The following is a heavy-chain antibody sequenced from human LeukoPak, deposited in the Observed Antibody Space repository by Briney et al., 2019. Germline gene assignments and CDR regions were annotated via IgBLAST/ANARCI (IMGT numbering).Heavy chain of an antibody. CDR1: GFTFRTYA. CDR3: ARDLGQYYDTSDNWFDP. J-gene: IGHJ5*02. CDR2: ISYDGSKK. D-gene: IGHD3-22*01. Sequence: GGSLRLSCEASGFTFRTYAMHWVRQAPGKGLEWVAVISYDGSKKFYADSVKGRFSLSRDNSKNTFYLQMNSLRSDDTAVYYCARDLGQYYDTSDNWFDPWGQGTLVTVSS. V-gene: IGHV3-30*04.